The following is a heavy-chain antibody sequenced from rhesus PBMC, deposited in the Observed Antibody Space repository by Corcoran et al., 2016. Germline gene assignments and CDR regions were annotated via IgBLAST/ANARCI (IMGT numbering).Heavy chain of an antibody. CDR2: IYWDDDK. V-gene: IGHV2-174*01. J-gene: IGHJ6*01. CDR3: ARGYSGNYGLDS. D-gene: IGHD1-44*01. CDR1: GFSLTTSGMG. Sequence: QVTLKESGPALVKPTQTLTLTCTFSGFSLTTSGMGVGWIRQPPGTALEWLALIYWDDDKRYSTSLKSRLTISKDTSKNQVVLTMTNMDPVDTVTYYCARGYSGNYGLDSWGQGVVVTVSS.